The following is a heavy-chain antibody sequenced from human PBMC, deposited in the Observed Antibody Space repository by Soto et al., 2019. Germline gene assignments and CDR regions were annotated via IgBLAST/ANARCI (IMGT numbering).Heavy chain of an antibody. V-gene: IGHV4-30-4*01. CDR2: IYYSGST. D-gene: IGHD2-21*02. J-gene: IGHJ4*02. Sequence: SETLSLTCTVSGGSISSGDYYWSWIRQPPGKGLEWIGYIYYSGSTYYNPSLKSRVTISVDTSKNQFSLKLSSVTAADTAVYYCARVLPQYCGGDCYWGHFDYWGQGTLVTVS. CDR1: GGSISSGDYY. CDR3: ARVLPQYCGGDCYWGHFDY.